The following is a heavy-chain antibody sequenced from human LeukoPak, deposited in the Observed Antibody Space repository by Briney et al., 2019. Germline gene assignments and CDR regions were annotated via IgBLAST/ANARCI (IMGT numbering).Heavy chain of an antibody. D-gene: IGHD5-24*01. CDR1: GGSISSSSYY. CDR3: ARGVETGDYFGY. CDR2: IYYSGST. V-gene: IGHV4-39*01. Sequence: SETLSLTCTVSGGSISSSSYYWGWIRQPPGKGLEWIGSIYYSGSTYYNPSLKSRVTISVDTSKNQFSLKLSSVTAADTAVYYCARGVETGDYFGYWGQGTLVTVSS. J-gene: IGHJ4*02.